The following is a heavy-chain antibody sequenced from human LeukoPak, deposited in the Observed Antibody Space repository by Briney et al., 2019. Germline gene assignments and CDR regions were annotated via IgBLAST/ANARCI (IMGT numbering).Heavy chain of an antibody. J-gene: IGHJ4*02. CDR2: MNPSGGST. D-gene: IGHD5-12*01. Sequence: ASVKVSCKASGYTLTSYYLHWVRQAPGQGLEWMGIMNPSGGSTNYAQKFHGRVMMTRDTSTSTVYMELSSLRSEDTAVYYCARVLGAYSDYEGLKYWGQGTLVTVSS. CDR3: ARVLGAYSDYEGLKY. CDR1: GYTLTSYY. V-gene: IGHV1-46*01.